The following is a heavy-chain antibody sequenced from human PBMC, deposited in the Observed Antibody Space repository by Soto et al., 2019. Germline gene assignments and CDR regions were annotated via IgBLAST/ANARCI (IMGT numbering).Heavy chain of an antibody. CDR1: GFTFSSYS. J-gene: IGHJ6*02. CDR2: ISSSSSTI. CDR3: ARDQRKQWLKPYYYYGMDV. V-gene: IGHV3-48*02. D-gene: IGHD6-19*01. Sequence: GRSLRLPCAASGFTFSSYSMNWVSQAPGKGLEWVSYISSSSSTIYYADSVKGRFTISRDNAKNSLYLQMNSLRDEDTAVYYCARDQRKQWLKPYYYYGMDVWGQGTTVTVSS.